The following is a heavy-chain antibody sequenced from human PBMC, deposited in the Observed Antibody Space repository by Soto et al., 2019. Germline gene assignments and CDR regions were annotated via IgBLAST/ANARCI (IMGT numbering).Heavy chain of an antibody. J-gene: IGHJ4*02. CDR2: IKQDGSEK. D-gene: IGHD3-3*01. Sequence: GSLRLSCAASGFTFSSYWMTWVRQAPGKGLEWVANIKQDGSEKYCVDSVKGRFTISRDNAKNSLYLQMNSLRAEDTAVYYCARDRYYDFWIGYSAYYFDYWGQGTLVTVSS. V-gene: IGHV3-7*01. CDR3: ARDRYYDFWIGYSAYYFDY. CDR1: GFTFSSYW.